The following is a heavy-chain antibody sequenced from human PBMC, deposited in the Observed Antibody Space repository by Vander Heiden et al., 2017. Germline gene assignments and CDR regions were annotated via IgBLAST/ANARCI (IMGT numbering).Heavy chain of an antibody. CDR1: GFTFSSYA. J-gene: IGHJ4*02. Sequence: QVQLVESGGGVVQPRRSLRPSCADSGFTFSSYAMHWFRQAPGKGLEWVAVMSYDGSNKYYADSVKGRFTISRDNSKNTLYLQMNSLRAEDTAVYYCARERYWGQGTLVTVSS. CDR3: ARERY. CDR2: MSYDGSNK. V-gene: IGHV3-30-3*01.